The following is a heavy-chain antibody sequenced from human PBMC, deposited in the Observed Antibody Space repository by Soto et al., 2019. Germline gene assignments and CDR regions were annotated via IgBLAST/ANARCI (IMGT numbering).Heavy chain of an antibody. J-gene: IGHJ6*02. Sequence: PSETLSLTCTVSGGSISSGDYYWSWIRQPPGKGLEWTGYIYYSGSTYYNPSLKSRVTISVDTSKNQFSLKLSSVTAADTAVYYCARVGDHISYYCYYGMDVWGQGTTVTVSS. D-gene: IGHD2-21*02. CDR1: GGSISSGDYY. CDR2: IYYSGST. CDR3: ARVGDHISYYCYYGMDV. V-gene: IGHV4-30-4*01.